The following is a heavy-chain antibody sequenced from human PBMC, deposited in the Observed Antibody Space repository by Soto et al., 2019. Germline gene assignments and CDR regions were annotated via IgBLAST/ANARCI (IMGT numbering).Heavy chain of an antibody. CDR3: VKGSDVARQELDR. V-gene: IGHV3-30*18. J-gene: IGHJ5*02. CDR2: ISSDGGDK. Sequence: QVQLVESGGGVFKPGRSPRLSCAASGFTFSNFGMHWVRQAPGKGLEWVAAISSDGGDKYYSHSVKDRFTVSRDNSRNTLFLQMNSLRVEDTAVYYCVKGSDVARQELDRWGQGILVTVSS. CDR1: GFTFSNFG. D-gene: IGHD2-15*01.